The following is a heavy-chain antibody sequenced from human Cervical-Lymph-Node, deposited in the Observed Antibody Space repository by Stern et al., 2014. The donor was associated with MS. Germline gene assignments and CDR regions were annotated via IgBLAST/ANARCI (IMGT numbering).Heavy chain of an antibody. V-gene: IGHV4-61*02. Sequence: QVQLQESGPGLVRPSQTLSLTCTVSGGSITRGTFYWNWIRQPDGKRLEWIGRLAASASNNYTPPLKGRISLSIDASKTQFSLNLRSVTAADTAVYYCARGDDILTAFYKFDPWGQGTLVSVSS. CDR3: ARGDDILTAFYKFDP. J-gene: IGHJ5*02. CDR2: LAASASN. D-gene: IGHD3-9*01. CDR1: GGSITRGTFY.